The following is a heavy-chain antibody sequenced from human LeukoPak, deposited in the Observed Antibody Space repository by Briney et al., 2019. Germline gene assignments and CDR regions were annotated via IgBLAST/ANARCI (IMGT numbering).Heavy chain of an antibody. CDR3: ARDPVRYSDWLHGDYGMDV. V-gene: IGHV3-48*03. D-gene: IGHD3-9*01. CDR2: ISSSGSTI. CDR1: GFTFSSYE. J-gene: IGHJ6*04. Sequence: GGSLRLSCAASGFTFSSYEMNWVRQAPGKGLEWVSYISSSGSTIYYADSVKGRFTISRDNAKNSLYLQMNSLRAEDTAVYYCARDPVRYSDWLHGDYGMDVWGKGTTVTVSS.